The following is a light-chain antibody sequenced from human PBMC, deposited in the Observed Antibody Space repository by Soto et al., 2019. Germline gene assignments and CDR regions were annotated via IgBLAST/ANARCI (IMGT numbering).Light chain of an antibody. CDR3: TSYTNTGTLVV. CDR1: SSDVGGYNY. Sequence: QSALTQPASVSGSPGQSITLSCTGTSSDVGGYNYVSWYQQYPGKVPQVIIYEVSNGPSGVYNRFSGSKSGNTASLTISGLQAEDEADYYCTSYTNTGTLVVFGGGTKLTVL. CDR2: EVS. V-gene: IGLV2-14*01. J-gene: IGLJ2*01.